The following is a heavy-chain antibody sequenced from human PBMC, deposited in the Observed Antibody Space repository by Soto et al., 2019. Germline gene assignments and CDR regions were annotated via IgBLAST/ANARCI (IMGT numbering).Heavy chain of an antibody. CDR1: GFTFSSYA. D-gene: IGHD5-18*01. Sequence: QVQLVESGGGVVQPGRSLRLSCAASGFTFSSYAMHWVRQAPGKGLEWVAVISYDGSNKYYADSVKGRFTISRDNSKNTLYLQMNSLRAEDTAVYYCARGWELYSYGLGPTTYFDYWGQGTLVTVSS. CDR2: ISYDGSNK. V-gene: IGHV3-30-3*01. CDR3: ARGWELYSYGLGPTTYFDY. J-gene: IGHJ4*02.